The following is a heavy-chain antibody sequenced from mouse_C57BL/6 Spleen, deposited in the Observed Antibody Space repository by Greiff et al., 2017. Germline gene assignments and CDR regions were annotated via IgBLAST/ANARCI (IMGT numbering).Heavy chain of an antibody. V-gene: IGHV1-15*01. J-gene: IGHJ2*01. CDR1: GYTFTDYE. Sequence: QVQLQQSGAELVRPGASVTLSCKASGYTFTDYEMHWVKQTPVHGLEWIGAIDPETGGTAYNQKFKGKAILTADKSSSTAYMELRSLTSEDSAVYYCTRHDYPFDYWGQGTTLAVSS. D-gene: IGHD2-4*01. CDR3: TRHDYPFDY. CDR2: IDPETGGT.